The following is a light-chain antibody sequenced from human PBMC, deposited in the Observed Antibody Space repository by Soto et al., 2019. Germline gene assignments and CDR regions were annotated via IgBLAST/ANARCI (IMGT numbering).Light chain of an antibody. CDR3: QSYDSSLSPVV. J-gene: IGLJ2*01. CDR1: SSNIGAGYD. Sequence: QSVLTQPPSVSGAPGQRVTISCTGSSSNIGAGYDVHWYQQLPGTAPKLLIYGNSNRPSGVPDRFSGSKSGTSASLAITGLQAEDEADYNGQSYDSSLSPVVFGGGTKLTVL. V-gene: IGLV1-40*01. CDR2: GNS.